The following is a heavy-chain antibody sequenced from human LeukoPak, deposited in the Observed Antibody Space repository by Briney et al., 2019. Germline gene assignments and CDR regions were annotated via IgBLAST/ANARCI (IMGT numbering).Heavy chain of an antibody. Sequence: GESLKISCKGSGYIFTSYWIGWVRQMPGKGLEWMGIIYPGDSDTRYSPSFQGQVTISADKSITTAYLQWSSLKASDTAMYYCARVGTLEWLLYGAFDIWGQGTMVTVSS. D-gene: IGHD3-3*01. V-gene: IGHV5-51*01. J-gene: IGHJ3*02. CDR3: ARVGTLEWLLYGAFDI. CDR1: GYIFTSYW. CDR2: IYPGDSDT.